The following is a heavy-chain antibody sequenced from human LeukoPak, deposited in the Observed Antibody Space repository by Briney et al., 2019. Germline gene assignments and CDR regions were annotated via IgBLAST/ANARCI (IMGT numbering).Heavy chain of an antibody. Sequence: SETLSLTCTVSGGSVSSYYWSWIRQPPGKGLEWIGYIKSSGSSNYNPSLKSRVTISMDTSKNQFSLRLNSVTAADTAVYYCAKGNVYGGNGMDVWGQGTTVTVSS. CDR3: AKGNVYGGNGMDV. J-gene: IGHJ6*02. CDR2: IKSSGSS. V-gene: IGHV4-59*02. D-gene: IGHD4/OR15-4a*01. CDR1: GGSVSSYY.